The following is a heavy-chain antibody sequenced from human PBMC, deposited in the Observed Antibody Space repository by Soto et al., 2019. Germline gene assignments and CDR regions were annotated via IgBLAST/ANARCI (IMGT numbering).Heavy chain of an antibody. V-gene: IGHV1-18*04. CDR3: ARVGQQPVHYYYGMDV. D-gene: IGHD6-13*01. CDR2: ISAYNGNT. CDR1: GYTFTSYG. J-gene: IGHJ6*02. Sequence: ASVKVSCKASGYTFTSYGISWVRQAPGQGLEWMGWISAYNGNTNYAQKLQGRVTMTTDTSTSTAYMELRSLRSDETAVSYCARVGQQPVHYYYGMDVWGQGTTVTVSS.